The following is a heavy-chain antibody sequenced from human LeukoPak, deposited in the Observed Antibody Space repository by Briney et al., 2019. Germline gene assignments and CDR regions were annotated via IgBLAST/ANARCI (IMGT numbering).Heavy chain of an antibody. CDR3: ARGGDSSGYEGRFDP. V-gene: IGHV4-34*01. Sequence: SETLSLACAVYGGSFSGYYWSWIRQPPGKGLEWIGEINHSGSTNYNPSLKSRVTISVDTSKNQFSPKLSSVTAADTAVYYCARGGDSSGYEGRFDPWGQGTLVTVSS. CDR2: INHSGST. J-gene: IGHJ5*02. CDR1: GGSFSGYY. D-gene: IGHD3-22*01.